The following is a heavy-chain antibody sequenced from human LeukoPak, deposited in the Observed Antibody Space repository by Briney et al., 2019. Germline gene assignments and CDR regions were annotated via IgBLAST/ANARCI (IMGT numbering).Heavy chain of an antibody. Sequence: SQTLSLTCTVSGGSLSSGGYYWSWIRQHPGKGLEWIGYIYYSGSTYYNPSLKSRVTISVDTSKNQFSLKLSSVTAADTAVYYCARGSLWFGELLPTNWFDPWGQGTLVTVSS. V-gene: IGHV4-31*03. J-gene: IGHJ5*02. CDR1: GGSLSSGGYY. D-gene: IGHD3-10*01. CDR3: ARGSLWFGELLPTNWFDP. CDR2: IYYSGST.